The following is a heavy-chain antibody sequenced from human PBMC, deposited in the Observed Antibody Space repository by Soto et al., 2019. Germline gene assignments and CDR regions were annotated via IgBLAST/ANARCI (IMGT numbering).Heavy chain of an antibody. D-gene: IGHD1-26*01. J-gene: IGHJ6*02. Sequence: EVQVVESGGGLVQPGGSLRLSCAASGFTVSRDYMNWVRQAPGKGLEWVSVIYSGGSTYYADSVKGRFTISRDNSKNTLYLQMNGLRAEDTAVYYCAGDPGDRNGMIVWGQGTTVTVSS. V-gene: IGHV3-66*01. CDR2: IYSGGST. CDR3: AGDPGDRNGMIV. CDR1: GFTVSRDY.